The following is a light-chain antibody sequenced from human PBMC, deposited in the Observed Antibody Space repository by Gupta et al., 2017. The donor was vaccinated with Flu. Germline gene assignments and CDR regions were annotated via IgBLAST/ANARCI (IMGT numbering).Light chain of an antibody. Sequence: ERATLSCRASQSVSSTYLAWYQQKPGQAPRLLIYGASTRATGIPARFSGSGSGTDFTLTISRLEPEDFAVYYCQQYGRSPRPFGQGTKVEIK. CDR1: QSVSSTY. V-gene: IGKV3-20*01. J-gene: IGKJ1*01. CDR2: GAS. CDR3: QQYGRSPRP.